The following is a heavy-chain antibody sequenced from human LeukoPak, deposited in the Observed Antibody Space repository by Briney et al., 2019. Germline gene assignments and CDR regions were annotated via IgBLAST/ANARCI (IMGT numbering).Heavy chain of an antibody. CDR1: GYTFTGYS. Sequence: ASVKVSCKASGYTFTGYSIHWVRQAPGQVFEWMGWINPNNGDSKSSPKFQDRVTMTTDTSINTAYLDLSRLTFDDTAVYYCARVPTPVSSKWFEPWGQGTLVTVSS. D-gene: IGHD6-6*01. CDR3: ARVPTPVSSKWFEP. J-gene: IGHJ5*02. V-gene: IGHV1-2*02. CDR2: INPNNGDS.